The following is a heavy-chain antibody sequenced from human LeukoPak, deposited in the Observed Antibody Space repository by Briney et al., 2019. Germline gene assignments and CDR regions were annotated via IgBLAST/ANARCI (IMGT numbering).Heavy chain of an antibody. V-gene: IGHV1-8*01. CDR1: GYTFTSYD. Sequence: ASEKVSCKASGYTFTSYDINWVRQATGQGLEGMGWMNPNRGNTGYAQKFQGRVTMTRNTSISTAYMELSSLRSEDTAVYDCARAGVATTNDSYYYGMDVWGQGTTVTVSS. J-gene: IGHJ6*02. D-gene: IGHD5-12*01. CDR3: ARAGVATTNDSYYYGMDV. CDR2: MNPNRGNT.